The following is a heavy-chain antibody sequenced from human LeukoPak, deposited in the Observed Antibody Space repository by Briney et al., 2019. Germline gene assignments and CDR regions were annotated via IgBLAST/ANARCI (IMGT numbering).Heavy chain of an antibody. J-gene: IGHJ4*02. CDR2: INPSGGRT. V-gene: IGHV1-46*01. CDR3: AIAGIAAAGDPRFDY. CDR1: GYTFTSYY. Sequence: ASVTVSCKASGYTFTSYYMHWVRPAPGQGLDWMGIINPSGGRTSYAQKFKGRVTMTRETSTSTGYMELSSLRSEDTAVYYCAIAGIAAAGDPRFDYWGQGTLVTVSS. D-gene: IGHD6-13*01.